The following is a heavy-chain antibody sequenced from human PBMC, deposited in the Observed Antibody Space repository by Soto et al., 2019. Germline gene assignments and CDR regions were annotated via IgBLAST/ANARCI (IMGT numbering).Heavy chain of an antibody. Sequence: SETLSLTCTVSGGSVSSGSYQWTWIRQPPGKGLEWIGYIHVSGSTNDNPSLKGRVTTSIDTSKNQFSLKLSSVTAADTAVYYCARDGHGMDVWGQGTKVTVSS. CDR3: ARDGHGMDV. J-gene: IGHJ6*02. CDR1: GGSVSSGSYQ. V-gene: IGHV4-61*01. CDR2: IHVSGST.